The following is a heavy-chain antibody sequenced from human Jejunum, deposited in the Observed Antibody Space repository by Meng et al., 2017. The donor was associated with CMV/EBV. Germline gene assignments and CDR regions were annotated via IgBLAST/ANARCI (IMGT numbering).Heavy chain of an antibody. V-gene: IGHV4-39*07. CDR2: IHYTETT. J-gene: IGHJ4*02. D-gene: IGHD3-10*01. CDR1: GDSISSGRHF. CDR3: ARGPGESTGEGFDY. Sequence: QVQLQESGPGLVTPSETLSLTCTVAGDSISSGRHFWGWIRQAPGKGLEWIATIHYTETTHYNPSLKSRITISVDTSKNQISLKVNSVTAADTAMYYCARGPGESTGEGFDYWGQGTLVTVSS.